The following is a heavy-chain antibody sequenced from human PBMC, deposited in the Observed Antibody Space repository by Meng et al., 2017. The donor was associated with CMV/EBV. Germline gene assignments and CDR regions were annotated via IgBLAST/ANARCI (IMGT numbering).Heavy chain of an antibody. Sequence: CKASGGTFSSYTISWVRQAPGQGLGWMGRIIPILGIANYAQKFQGRVTITADKSTSTAYMELSSLRSEDTAVYYCARYSSSYYFDYWGQGTLVTVSS. V-gene: IGHV1-69*02. J-gene: IGHJ4*02. D-gene: IGHD6-6*01. CDR1: GGTFSSYT. CDR2: IIPILGIA. CDR3: ARYSSSYYFDY.